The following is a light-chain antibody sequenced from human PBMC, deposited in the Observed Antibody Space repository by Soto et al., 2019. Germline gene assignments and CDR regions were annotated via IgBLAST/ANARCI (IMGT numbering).Light chain of an antibody. CDR3: QQANSFPYT. J-gene: IGKJ2*01. CDR2: GAS. CDR1: QSVSSSN. Sequence: EIVLTQSPGTLSLSPGERATLSCRASQSVSSSNLAWYYQKPGQAPRLLIFGASSRATGIPDRFSGSGSGTDFTLTINRVEPEDFATYYCQQANSFPYTFGQGTKLEIK. V-gene: IGKV3-20*01.